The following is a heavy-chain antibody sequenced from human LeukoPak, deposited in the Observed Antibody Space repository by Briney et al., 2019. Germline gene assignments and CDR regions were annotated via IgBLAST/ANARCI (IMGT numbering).Heavy chain of an antibody. CDR1: GYTLTELS. Sequence: ASVKVSCKVSGYTLTELSMHWVRQAPGKGLEWMGGFDPEDGETIYAQKFQGRVTMTEDTSTDTAYMELSSLRSEDTAVYYCATVLTRNHPGGAARYFDYWGQGTLVTVSS. J-gene: IGHJ4*02. CDR3: ATVLTRNHPGGAARYFDY. CDR2: FDPEDGET. D-gene: IGHD6-6*01. V-gene: IGHV1-24*01.